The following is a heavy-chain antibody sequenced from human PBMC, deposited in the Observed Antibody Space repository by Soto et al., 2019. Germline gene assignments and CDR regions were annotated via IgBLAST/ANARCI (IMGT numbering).Heavy chain of an antibody. J-gene: IGHJ3*02. CDR2: IWYDGSNK. Sequence: GGSLRLSCAASGFTFSSYGRHWVRQAPGKGLEWVAVIWYDGSNKYYADSVKGRFTISRDNSKNTLYLQMNSPRAEDTAVYDCARAKNWNYDAFDIWGQGTMVTVSS. CDR1: GFTFSSYG. CDR3: ARAKNWNYDAFDI. D-gene: IGHD1-7*01. V-gene: IGHV3-33*01.